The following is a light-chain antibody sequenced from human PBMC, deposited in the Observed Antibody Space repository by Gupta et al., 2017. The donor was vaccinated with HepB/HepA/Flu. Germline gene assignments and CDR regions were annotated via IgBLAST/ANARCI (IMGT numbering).Light chain of an antibody. CDR3: QEWDTSMAV. J-gene: IGLJ2*01. CDR1: SLGNKY. CDR2: QNN. Sequence: SYELTQPPSVSVSPGPTASISCSGDSLGNKYAAWYQQKPGQSPVLVSYQNNKRPSGIPERFSGASSGSTATLTISGTQTVDEAEYFCQEWDTSMAVFGGGTRLTV. V-gene: IGLV3-1*01.